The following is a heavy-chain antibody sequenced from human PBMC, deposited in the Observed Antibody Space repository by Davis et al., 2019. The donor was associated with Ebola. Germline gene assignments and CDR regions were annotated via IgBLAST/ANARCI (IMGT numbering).Heavy chain of an antibody. Sequence: SETLSLTCSVSGASISSYYWSWIRQPPGKGLEWIGYIYYSGSTNYNPSLKSRVTISVDTSKNQFSLKLSSVTAADTAVYYCARQIRASSTRPRYFDYWGQGTLVTVSS. CDR1: GASISSYY. V-gene: IGHV4-59*08. J-gene: IGHJ4*02. CDR2: IYYSGST. D-gene: IGHD2-2*01. CDR3: ARQIRASSTRPRYFDY.